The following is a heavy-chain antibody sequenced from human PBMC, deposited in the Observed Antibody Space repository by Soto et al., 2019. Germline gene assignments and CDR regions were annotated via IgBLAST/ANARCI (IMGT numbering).Heavy chain of an antibody. CDR3: ARVRGARYSSSYAFDR. CDR2: INPSGGST. CDR1: GYTSTSYY. Sequence: ASVKVSCKASGYTSTSYYMHWVRQAPGQGLEWMGIINPSGGSTSYAQKFQGRVTMTRDTSTSTVYMELSSLRSEDTAVYYCARVRGARYSSSYAFDRWGQETMVTV. J-gene: IGHJ3*02. V-gene: IGHV1-46*01. D-gene: IGHD6-13*01.